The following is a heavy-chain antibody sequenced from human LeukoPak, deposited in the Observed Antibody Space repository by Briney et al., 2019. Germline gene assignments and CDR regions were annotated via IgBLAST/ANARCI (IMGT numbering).Heavy chain of an antibody. CDR3: ARGLGASDY. J-gene: IGHJ4*02. Sequence: SETLSLTCTVSGGSISSYYWSWIRQPPGKGLEWIGYIYYSGSTNYNPSPKSRVTISVDTSKNQFSLKLSSVTAADTAVYYCARGLGASDYWGQGTLVTVSS. CDR1: GGSISSYY. V-gene: IGHV4-59*12. D-gene: IGHD1-26*01. CDR2: IYYSGST.